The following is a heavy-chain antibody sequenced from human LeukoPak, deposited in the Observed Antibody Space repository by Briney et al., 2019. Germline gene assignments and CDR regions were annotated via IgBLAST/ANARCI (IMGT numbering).Heavy chain of an antibody. CDR3: ARLPEDIVVVPAAIPQQYYYYGMDV. J-gene: IGHJ6*02. CDR2: IIPIFGTA. D-gene: IGHD2-2*01. CDR1: GGTFSSYA. V-gene: IGHV1-69*13. Sequence: ASVKVSCKASGGTFSSYAISWVRQAPGQGLEWMGGIIPIFGTANYAQKFQGRVTITADESTSTAYMELSSLRSEDTAVYYCARLPEDIVVVPAAIPQQYYYYGMDVWGQGTMVTVSS.